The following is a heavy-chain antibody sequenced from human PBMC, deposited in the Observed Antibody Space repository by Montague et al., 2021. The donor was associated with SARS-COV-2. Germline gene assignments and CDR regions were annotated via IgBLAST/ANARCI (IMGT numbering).Heavy chain of an antibody. V-gene: IGHV4-31*03. CDR3: ARENTVTTFGGPYYIDS. CDR2: IYYSGST. CDR1: GGSISSGGYY. Sequence: TLSLTCTVSGGSISSGGYYWSWIRQHPGKGLEWIGYIYYSGSTYYNPSLKSRVTISVDTSKNQFSLKLSSVTAADTAVYYCARENTVTTFGGPYYIDSWGQGTLVTVSA. J-gene: IGHJ4*02. D-gene: IGHD4-17*01.